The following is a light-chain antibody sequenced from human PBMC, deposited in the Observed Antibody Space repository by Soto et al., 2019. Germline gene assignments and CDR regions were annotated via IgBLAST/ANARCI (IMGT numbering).Light chain of an antibody. CDR2: TNN. CDR3: ATWDDSLSGWV. V-gene: IGLV1-44*01. CDR1: ISNIGSNP. J-gene: IGLJ3*02. Sequence: QSVLTQPPSASGTPGQRVTISCSGTISNIGSNPVDWYQQVPGTAPKLLIYTNNQRPSGVPDRFSGSRSGTSASLAISGLQSEDEADYYCATWDDSLSGWVFGGGTKLTVL.